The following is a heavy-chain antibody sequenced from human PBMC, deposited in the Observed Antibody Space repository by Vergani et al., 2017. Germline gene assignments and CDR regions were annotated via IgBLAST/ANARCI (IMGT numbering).Heavy chain of an antibody. D-gene: IGHD6-19*01. CDR3: ARRSSGWSNWFDP. Sequence: QVQLQESGPGLVKPSQTLSLTCTVSGCSISSGGYYWSWIRQHPGKGLEWIGYIYYSGSTYYNPSLKSRVTISVDTSKNQFALKLSSVTAADTAVYYCARRSSGWSNWFDPWGQGTLVTVSS. CDR1: GCSISSGGYY. J-gene: IGHJ5*02. CDR2: IYYSGST. V-gene: IGHV4-31*03.